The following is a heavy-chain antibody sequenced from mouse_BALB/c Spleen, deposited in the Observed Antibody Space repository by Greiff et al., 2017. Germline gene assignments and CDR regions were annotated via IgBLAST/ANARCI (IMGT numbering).Heavy chain of an antibody. CDR2: ISTYYGNT. D-gene: IGHD3-1*01. J-gene: IGHJ4*01. Sequence: QVHVKQSGPELVRPGVSVKISCKGSGYTFTDYAMHWVKQSHAKSLEWIGVISTYYGNTNYNQKFKGKATMTVDKSSSTAYMELARLTSEDSAIYYCAFGLYYAMDYWGQGTSVTVSS. CDR1: GYTFTDYA. V-gene: IGHV1-67*01. CDR3: AFGLYYAMDY.